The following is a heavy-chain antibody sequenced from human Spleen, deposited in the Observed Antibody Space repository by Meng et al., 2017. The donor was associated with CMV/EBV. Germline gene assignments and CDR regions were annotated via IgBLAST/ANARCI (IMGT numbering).Heavy chain of an antibody. CDR1: GFTFRSHW. Sequence: SGFTFRSHWMYWVRQAPGEGLVWVSHIKSDGSSTTSYADSVKGRFTISRDYAKNTLYLQMNSLRGEDTAVYYCASRRGYSKGYGLDYWGQGTLVTVSS. J-gene: IGHJ4*02. D-gene: IGHD5-18*01. V-gene: IGHV3-74*01. CDR2: IKSDGSSTT. CDR3: ASRRGYSKGYGLDY.